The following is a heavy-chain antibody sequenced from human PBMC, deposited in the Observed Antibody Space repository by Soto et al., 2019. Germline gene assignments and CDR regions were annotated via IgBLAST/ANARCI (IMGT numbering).Heavy chain of an antibody. V-gene: IGHV3-15*07. CDR2: IKSKTDGGTT. J-gene: IGHJ4*02. CDR1: GFTFSNAW. CDR3: TTDTGAAVASTQFDY. Sequence: GGSLRLSCAASGFTFSNAWMNWVRQAPGKGLEWVGRIKSKTDGGTTDYAAPVKGRFTISRDDSKNTLYLQMNSLKTEDIAVYYCTTDTGAAVASTQFDYWGQGTLVTVSS. D-gene: IGHD6-13*01.